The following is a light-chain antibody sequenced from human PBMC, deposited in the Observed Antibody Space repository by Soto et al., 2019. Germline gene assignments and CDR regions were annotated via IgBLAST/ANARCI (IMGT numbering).Light chain of an antibody. CDR3: MQYTHWPHT. V-gene: IGKV2-30*02. Sequence: DVVLTQSPVSLPVTLGQPASISCRSSQSLVHSSGNTFLSWFFQRPGQSPRRLIYKVSNRDSGAQNISSGSGAGTYFTLQSTRVEAEDVGVYYCMQYTHWPHTFGQGTKLEIK. CDR2: KVS. CDR1: QSLVHSSGNTF. J-gene: IGKJ2*01.